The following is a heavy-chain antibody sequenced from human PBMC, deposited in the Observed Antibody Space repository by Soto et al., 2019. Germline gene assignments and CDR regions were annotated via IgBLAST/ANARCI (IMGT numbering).Heavy chain of an antibody. CDR2: ISAYNGNT. CDR1: GYTFTSYG. J-gene: IGHJ3*02. CDR3: ALQGAYGDYDAFDI. D-gene: IGHD4-17*01. Sequence: ASVTVCCKASGYTFTSYGISWVRQAPGQGLEWMGWISAYNGNTNYAQKLQGRVTMTTDTSTSTAYMELRSLRSDDTAVYYCALQGAYGDYDAFDIWGQGTMVTVSS. V-gene: IGHV1-18*01.